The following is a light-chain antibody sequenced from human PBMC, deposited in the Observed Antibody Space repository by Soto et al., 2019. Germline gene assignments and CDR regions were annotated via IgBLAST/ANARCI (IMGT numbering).Light chain of an antibody. V-gene: IGKV1-5*03. Sequence: DIQMTQSPSTLSASVGDRLTITCRASQSISSWLAWYQQKPGKAPKLLIYKASTLKSGVPSRFSGSGSGTEFTLTISSLQPDDFATYYCQHYNRYSEAFGQGTKVEIK. CDR3: QHYNRYSEA. CDR1: QSISSW. J-gene: IGKJ1*01. CDR2: KAS.